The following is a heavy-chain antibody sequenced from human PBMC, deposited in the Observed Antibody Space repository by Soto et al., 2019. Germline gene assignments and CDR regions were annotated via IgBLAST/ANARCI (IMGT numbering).Heavy chain of an antibody. CDR3: ASEFCSGGSCYSRIFDY. J-gene: IGHJ4*02. CDR2: ISSGSDYL. V-gene: IGHV3-21*04. Sequence: GGSLRLSCAAFGFNFNTYAMHWVRQSPGKGLEWVAFISSGSDYLYYADSVKGRFTVSRDNAKSSLYLQMNSLTDDDTALYYCASEFCSGGSCYSRIFDYWGQGSLVTVSS. D-gene: IGHD2-15*01. CDR1: GFNFNTYA.